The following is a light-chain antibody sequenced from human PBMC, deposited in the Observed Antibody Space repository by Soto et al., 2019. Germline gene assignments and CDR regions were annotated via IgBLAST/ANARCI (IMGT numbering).Light chain of an antibody. Sequence: QSALTQPASVSGSPGQSITISCTGTSSDVGSYNLVSWYQQHPGKAPKLMIYEGTKRPSGVSNRFSGSKSGNTPSLTISGLQAEDEADYYCCSYAGTSTYVFGTGTKVTVL. V-gene: IGLV2-23*01. CDR3: CSYAGTSTYV. J-gene: IGLJ1*01. CDR2: EGT. CDR1: SSDVGSYNL.